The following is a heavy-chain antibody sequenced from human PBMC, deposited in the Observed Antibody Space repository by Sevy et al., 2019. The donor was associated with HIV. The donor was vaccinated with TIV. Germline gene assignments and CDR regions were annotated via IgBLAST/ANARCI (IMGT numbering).Heavy chain of an antibody. D-gene: IGHD3-22*01. CDR3: ARVDANYDKGFDP. Sequence: GGSLRLSCAASEFTFSAYWMTWIRQAPGKGLEWVANIKQDGSEKYYGDSVKGRFTISRDNAKNSLYLQMNSLRAEDTAVYYCARVDANYDKGFDPWGQGTLVTVSS. J-gene: IGHJ5*02. V-gene: IGHV3-7*01. CDR2: IKQDGSEK. CDR1: EFTFSAYW.